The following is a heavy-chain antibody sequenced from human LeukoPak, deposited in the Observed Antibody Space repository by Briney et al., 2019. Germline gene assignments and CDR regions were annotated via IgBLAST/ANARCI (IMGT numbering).Heavy chain of an antibody. CDR1: GFTLTSYE. J-gene: IGHJ4*02. Sequence: GGSLRLSCAASGFTLTSYEMNWGRLAPGKGLEWISYISRTGNSIYYADSVKGRFTVSRDSAKNSLYLQMNSLRAEDTAVYYCARGPYSSNWYVDYWGQGTLVTVAS. D-gene: IGHD6-13*01. CDR2: ISRTGNSI. CDR3: ARGPYSSNWYVDY. V-gene: IGHV3-48*03.